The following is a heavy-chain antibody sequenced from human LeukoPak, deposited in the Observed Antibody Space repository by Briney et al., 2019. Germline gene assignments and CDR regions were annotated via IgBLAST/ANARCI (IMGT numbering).Heavy chain of an antibody. CDR1: GFTFSSYE. CDR2: ISSSGSTI. J-gene: IGHJ4*02. D-gene: IGHD5-24*01. V-gene: IGHV3-48*03. Sequence: GGSLRLSCAASGFTFSSYEMNWLRQAPGKGLEWVSYISSSGSTIYYADSVKGRFTISRDNAKNSLYLQMNSLRAEDTAVYYCARDRDGYNCVFDYWGQGTLVTVSS. CDR3: ARDRDGYNCVFDY.